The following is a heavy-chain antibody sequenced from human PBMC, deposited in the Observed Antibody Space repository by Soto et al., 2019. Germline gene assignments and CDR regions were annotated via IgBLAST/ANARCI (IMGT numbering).Heavy chain of an antibody. CDR1: GFTLSSYW. J-gene: IGHJ4*02. Sequence: GGSLRLSCAASGFTLSSYWMSWVRQAPGKGLEWVAIIKEDGSQKVYVDSVKGRFTISRDNAKNSLYLQMNSLGADDTAVYYCVGLASSAGYFDYWGQGTLVTVSS. CDR3: VGLASSAGYFDY. V-gene: IGHV3-7*01. D-gene: IGHD6-6*01. CDR2: IKEDGSQK.